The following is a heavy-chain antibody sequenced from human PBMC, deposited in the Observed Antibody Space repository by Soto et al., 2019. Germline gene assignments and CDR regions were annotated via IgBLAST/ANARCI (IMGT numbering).Heavy chain of an antibody. CDR1: GFTFSSYA. CDR2: ISYDGSNK. CDR3: AKVSTVTLIYDAFDI. V-gene: IGHV3-30*18. J-gene: IGHJ3*02. D-gene: IGHD4-17*01. Sequence: GGSLRLSCAASGFTFSSYAMHWVRQAPGKGLEWVAVISYDGSNKYYADSVKGRFTISRDNSKNTLYLQMNSLRAEDTAVYYCAKVSTVTLIYDAFDIWGQGTMVTVSS.